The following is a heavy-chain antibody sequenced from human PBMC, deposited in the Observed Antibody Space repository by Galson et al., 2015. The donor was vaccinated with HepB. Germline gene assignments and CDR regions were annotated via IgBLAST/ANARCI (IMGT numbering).Heavy chain of an antibody. J-gene: IGHJ3*02. CDR3: ARVCGGDCYSDASDI. V-gene: IGHV1-46*03. CDR1: GYTFTSYY. D-gene: IGHD2-21*02. CDR2: INPSGGST. Sequence: SVKVSCKASGYTFTSYYMHWVRQAPGQGLEWMGIINPSGGSTSYAQKFQGRVTMTRDTSTSTVYMELSSLRSEDTAVYYCARVCGGDCYSDASDIWGQGTMVTVSS.